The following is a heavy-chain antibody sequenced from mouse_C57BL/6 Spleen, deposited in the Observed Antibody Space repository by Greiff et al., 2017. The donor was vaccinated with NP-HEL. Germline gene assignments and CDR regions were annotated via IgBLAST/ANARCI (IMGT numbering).Heavy chain of an antibody. Sequence: QVTLKESGPGILQSSQTLSLTCSFSGFSLSTSGMGVSWIRQPSGKGLEWLAHIYWDDDKRYNPSLKSRLTISKDTSRNQVFLKITSVATAYTATYYCARRALTVDWYFDVWGTGTTVTVSS. D-gene: IGHD1-1*01. V-gene: IGHV8-12*01. CDR3: ARRALTVDWYFDV. CDR2: IYWDDDK. J-gene: IGHJ1*03. CDR1: GFSLSTSGMG.